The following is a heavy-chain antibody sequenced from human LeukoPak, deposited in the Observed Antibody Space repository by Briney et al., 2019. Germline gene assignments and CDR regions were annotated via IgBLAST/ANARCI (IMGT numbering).Heavy chain of an antibody. V-gene: IGHV3-23*01. CDR1: GFTFNNYA. Sequence: GGSLRLSCVAFGFTFNNYAMSWVHQAPGRGLEWASSTAGSGISKDYADSVKGRFTISKDKSKNTLYLQMDNLRAEDTGVYFCARLPTFYYDSSGYHYDYWGQGTLVTVSS. J-gene: IGHJ4*02. CDR3: ARLPTFYYDSSGYHYDY. CDR2: TAGSGISK. D-gene: IGHD3-22*01.